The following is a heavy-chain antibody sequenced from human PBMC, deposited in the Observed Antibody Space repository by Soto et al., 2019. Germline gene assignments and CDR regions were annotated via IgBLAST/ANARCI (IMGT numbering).Heavy chain of an antibody. J-gene: IGHJ4*01. V-gene: IGHV6-1*01. CDR1: GDSVSSDNAV. Sequence: SQTLSLTCGISGDSVSSDNAVWSWIRQSPSRGLEWLGRTYYRSQWYTDYALSVRSRITINPDTSKNQFSLQLNSVTPEDTAVYYCAREATLLRGIINHIDYWGQESWSPSPQ. D-gene: IGHD3-10*01. CDR2: TYYRSQWYT. CDR3: AREATLLRGIINHIDY.